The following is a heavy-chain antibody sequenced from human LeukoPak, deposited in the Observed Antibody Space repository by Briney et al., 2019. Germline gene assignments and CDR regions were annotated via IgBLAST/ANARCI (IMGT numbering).Heavy chain of an antibody. V-gene: IGHV4-61*01. CDR1: GGSVSSSIYH. CDR2: TYSGGST. CDR3: VRGHGGY. Sequence: SETLSLTCTVSGGSVSSSIYHWFWIRQPPGKGLEWIGFTYSGGSTYYNPSLKSRVTISVDMAKNQFSLKVMSVTAADTAVYYCVRGHGGYWGQGTLVTVSS. J-gene: IGHJ4*02.